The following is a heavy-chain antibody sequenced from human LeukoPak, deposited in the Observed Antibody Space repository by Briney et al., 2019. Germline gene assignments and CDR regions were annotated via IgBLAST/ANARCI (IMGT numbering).Heavy chain of an antibody. V-gene: IGHV4-59*08. CDR2: IYYSGNT. Sequence: SETLSLTCTVSGGSISSYYWSWIRQPPGKGLEWIGYIYYSGNTNYNPSLKSRVTISVDTSKNQFSLKLGSVTAADTAVYYCARRGRIQWEFDYWGQGTLVTVSS. CDR3: ARRGRIQWEFDY. J-gene: IGHJ4*02. CDR1: GGSISSYY. D-gene: IGHD1-26*01.